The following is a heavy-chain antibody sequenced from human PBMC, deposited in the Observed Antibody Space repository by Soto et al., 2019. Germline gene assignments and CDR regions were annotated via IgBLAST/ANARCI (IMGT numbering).Heavy chain of an antibody. CDR1: GGTFSSYA. V-gene: IGHV1-69*01. CDR3: ARDLKRYYDSSGYGYYYYGIDV. Sequence: QVQLVQSGAEVKKPGSSVKVSCKASGGTFSSYAISWVRQAPGQGLEWMGGLIPIFGTANYAQKFQGRVTITADESTSTAYMELSSLRSEDTAVYYCARDLKRYYDSSGYGYYYYGIDVWGQGTTVTVSS. D-gene: IGHD3-22*01. CDR2: LIPIFGTA. J-gene: IGHJ6*02.